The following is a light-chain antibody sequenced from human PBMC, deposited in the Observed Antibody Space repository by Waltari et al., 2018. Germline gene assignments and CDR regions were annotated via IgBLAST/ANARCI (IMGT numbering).Light chain of an antibody. J-gene: IGLJ2*01. V-gene: IGLV1-51*01. CDR3: ATWDSGPKAVV. Sequence: SVLTQPPSVSAAPVQTVPIPCPGSTSHLGTNHASWYRQVPGRPPKLLIYDNDSRPSGIPDRFSGSKSGTSATLDITGLQTGDEAGYYCATWDSGPKAVVFGGGTRLTVL. CDR2: DND. CDR1: TSHLGTNH.